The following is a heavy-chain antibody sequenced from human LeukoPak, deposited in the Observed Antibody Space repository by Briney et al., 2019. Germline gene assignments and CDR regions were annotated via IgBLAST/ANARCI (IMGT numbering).Heavy chain of an antibody. D-gene: IGHD3-3*01. CDR2: IWYDGSNK. J-gene: IGHJ3*02. V-gene: IGHV3-33*06. Sequence: GGSLRLSCAASGFTFSSYGMHWVRQAPGKGLEWVAVIWYDGSNKYYADSVKGRFTISRDNSKNTLYLQMNSLRAEDTAVYYCAKDSQYYDFWSGYLDAFDIWGQGTMVTVSS. CDR3: AKDSQYYDFWSGYLDAFDI. CDR1: GFTFSSYG.